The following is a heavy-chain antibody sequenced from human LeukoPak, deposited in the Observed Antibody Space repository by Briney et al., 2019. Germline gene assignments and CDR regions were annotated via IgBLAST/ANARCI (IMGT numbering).Heavy chain of an antibody. CDR1: GGSISSSNW. V-gene: IGHV4-4*02. Sequence: SETLSLTCAVSGGSISSSNWWSWVRQPPGKGLEWIGEIYHSGSTNYNPSLKSRVTISVDKSKNQFSLKLSSVTAADTAVYYCARGGSSSWLEYYFDYWGQATLVTVSS. J-gene: IGHJ4*02. CDR2: IYHSGST. CDR3: ARGGSSSWLEYYFDY. D-gene: IGHD6-13*01.